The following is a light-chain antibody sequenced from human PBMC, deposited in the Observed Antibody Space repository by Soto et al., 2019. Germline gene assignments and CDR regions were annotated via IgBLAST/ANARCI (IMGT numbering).Light chain of an antibody. CDR3: QQSYSTLWT. V-gene: IGKV1-39*01. CDR2: GAS. J-gene: IGKJ1*01. Sequence: DIQMTQSPSSLSASVGDRVTITCRASQSITIYLNWYPQKPGEAPNLLIFGASTLQSGVPSRFSGSGSGTDFTLTISSLQPEDFATYYCQQSYSTLWTFGQGTKVEIK. CDR1: QSITIY.